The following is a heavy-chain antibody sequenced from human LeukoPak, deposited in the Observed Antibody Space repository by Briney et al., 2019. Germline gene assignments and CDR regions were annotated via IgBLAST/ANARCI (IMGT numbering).Heavy chain of an antibody. D-gene: IGHD6-19*01. CDR2: IYSGGTT. CDR3: ASPGPYRSDWYSEVGAFDI. J-gene: IGHJ3*02. Sequence: GGSLRLSCAVSGFIVSSNNMIWVRQAPGKGREWVSNIYSGGTTYYTDSVRGRLTISRHNSKNTLYLQMNSLRLEDTAVYYCASPGPYRSDWYSEVGAFDIWGQGTMVTVSS. V-gene: IGHV3-53*04. CDR1: GFIVSSNN.